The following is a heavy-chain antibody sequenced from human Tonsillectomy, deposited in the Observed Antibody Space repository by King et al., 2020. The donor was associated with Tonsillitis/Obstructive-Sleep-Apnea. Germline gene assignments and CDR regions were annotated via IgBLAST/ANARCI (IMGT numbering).Heavy chain of an antibody. J-gene: IGHJ3*02. D-gene: IGHD3-22*01. CDR3: ARGTYYYDTSGNPTPSCAFDI. CDR2: ITGSSSYT. V-gene: IGHV3-11*05. CDR1: GFTFTDYY. Sequence: VQLVESGGGLVNPGGSLRLSCAASGFTFTDYYMSWIRQAPGKGLEWVSYITGSSSYTNYADSVKGRFTISRDNAKNSLYLQVNSLRAEDTAVYYCARGTYYYDTSGNPTPSCAFDIWGQGTMVTVSS.